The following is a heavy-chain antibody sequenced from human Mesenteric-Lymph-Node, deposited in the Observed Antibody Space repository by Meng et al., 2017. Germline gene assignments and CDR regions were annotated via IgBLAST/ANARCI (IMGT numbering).Heavy chain of an antibody. D-gene: IGHD1-26*01. V-gene: IGHV1-69*02. Sequence: SVKVSCKASGDTFSSYTISWVRQAPGQGLEWMGRIIPTLGITNYAQKFQGRVTITADKSTSTTYMELSSLRFDDTGVFYCARAIWNSGSYLGHASDIWGQGTMVTVSS. CDR3: ARAIWNSGSYLGHASDI. CDR2: IIPTLGIT. J-gene: IGHJ3*02. CDR1: GDTFSSYT.